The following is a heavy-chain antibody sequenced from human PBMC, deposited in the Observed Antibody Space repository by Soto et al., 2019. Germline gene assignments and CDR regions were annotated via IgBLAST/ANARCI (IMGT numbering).Heavy chain of an antibody. CDR3: ARFLVEIAAAGWGRTMDV. Sequence: EVPLVESGGGLVQPGGSLRLSCAASGFTFSSHVMTWVRQGTGKGLEWVSTISSGGSTYYADSVKGRFNISRDNSRNTLYLQMNSLRAEDTAVYYCARFLVEIAAAGWGRTMDVWGQGTTVTVSS. D-gene: IGHD6-13*01. V-gene: IGHV3-23*04. J-gene: IGHJ6*02. CDR1: GFTFSSHV. CDR2: ISSGGST.